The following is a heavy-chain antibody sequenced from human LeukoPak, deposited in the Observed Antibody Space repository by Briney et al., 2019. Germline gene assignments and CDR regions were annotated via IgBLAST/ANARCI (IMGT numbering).Heavy chain of an antibody. D-gene: IGHD3-10*01. CDR1: GGSISSYY. J-gene: IGHJ6*03. Sequence: SETLSLTCTVSGGSISSYYWSWIRQPAGKGLEWIGRIYTSGSTNYNPSLKSRVTMSVDTSKNQFSLKLSSVTAADTAVYYCATQGIMVRGVSLYYYYMDVWGKGTTVTVSS. CDR3: ATQGIMVRGVSLYYYYMDV. CDR2: IYTSGST. V-gene: IGHV4-4*07.